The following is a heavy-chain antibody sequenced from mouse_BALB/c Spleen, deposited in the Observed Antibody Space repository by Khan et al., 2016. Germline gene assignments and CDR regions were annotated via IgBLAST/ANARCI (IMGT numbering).Heavy chain of an antibody. CDR2: IYPGDGDT. D-gene: IGHD1-1*01. CDR3: ARGGDYSLYYAMDY. CDR1: GYTFTSYW. J-gene: IGHJ4*01. V-gene: IGHV1-87*01. Sequence: VKLLESGAELARPGASVKLSCKASGYTFTSYWMQWVKQRPGQGLEWIGAIYPGDGDTRYTQKFKGKATLTADKSSSTAYMQLSSLASEDSAVYYCARGGDYSLYYAMDYWGQGTSVTVSS.